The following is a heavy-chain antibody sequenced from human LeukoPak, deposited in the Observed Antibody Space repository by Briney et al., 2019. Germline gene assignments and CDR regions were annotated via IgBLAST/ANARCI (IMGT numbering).Heavy chain of an antibody. CDR2: IYTSGST. V-gene: IGHV4-4*07. CDR1: GGSISSYY. Sequence: SETLSLTCTVSGGSISSYYWSWIRQPAGKGLEWIGRIYTSGSTNYNPSLKSRVTMSEDTSKNQFSLKLSSVTAADTAVYYCARGDSSKEGNWFDPWGQGTLVTVSS. CDR3: ARGDSSKEGNWFDP. D-gene: IGHD6-13*01. J-gene: IGHJ5*02.